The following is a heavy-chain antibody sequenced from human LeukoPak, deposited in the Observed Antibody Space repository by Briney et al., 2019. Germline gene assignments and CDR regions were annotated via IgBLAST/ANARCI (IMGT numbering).Heavy chain of an antibody. CDR2: ISWNSGSI. CDR3: AKDIGPPKLGTYDYVWGSYRYTLGY. Sequence: GGSLRLSCAASGFTFDDYAMHWVRQAPGKGLEWVSGISWNSGSIGYADSVKGRFTISRDNAKNSLYLQMNSLRAEDTALYYCAKDIGPPKLGTYDYVWGSYRYTLGYWGQGTLVTVSS. CDR1: GFTFDDYA. V-gene: IGHV3-9*01. J-gene: IGHJ4*02. D-gene: IGHD3-16*02.